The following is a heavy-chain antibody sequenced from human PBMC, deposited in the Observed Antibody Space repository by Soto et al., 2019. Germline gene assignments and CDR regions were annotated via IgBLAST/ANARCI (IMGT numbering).Heavy chain of an antibody. V-gene: IGHV3-33*01. J-gene: IGHJ4*02. Sequence: QVQLVESGGVVVQPGRSLRLSCAASGFTFSSHGMHWVRQAPGKGLEWVAVIYYDGSNAYYADSVKGRFTISRDNSKNPLYMQMNSLRAEDTAVYYCARDYSSTSYGFDSWGQGTLVTVSS. D-gene: IGHD6-19*01. CDR1: GFTFSSHG. CDR2: IYYDGSNA. CDR3: ARDYSSTSYGFDS.